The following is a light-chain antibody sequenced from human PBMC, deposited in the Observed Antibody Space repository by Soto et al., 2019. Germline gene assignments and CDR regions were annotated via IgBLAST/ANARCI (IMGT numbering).Light chain of an antibody. V-gene: IGKV3-15*01. Sequence: EIVMTQSPVTLAVSPGGGATLSCRAIQSVNSNLAWYQQKPGQAPRLLIYGASTRATGIPARFSGSGSGTEFTHTIRSLQSEEFAVYSCHQYNNCPPPWTFCQGTKVDIK. CDR3: HQYNNCPPPWT. J-gene: IGKJ1*01. CDR2: GAS. CDR1: QSVNSN.